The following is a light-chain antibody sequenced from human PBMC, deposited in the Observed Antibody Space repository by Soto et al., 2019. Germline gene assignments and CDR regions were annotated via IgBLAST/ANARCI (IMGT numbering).Light chain of an antibody. V-gene: IGLV4-60*03. CDR1: SRHSSYS. CDR3: ETWDSNTHKV. CDR2: LEGSGSY. Sequence: QSVLTQSSSASASLGSSVKLTCTLSSRHSSYSIAWHQQQPGKAPRYLMKLEGSGSYNKGSGVPDRFSGSSSGADRYLTISSLQAEDEADYYCETWDSNTHKVFGGGTKVTVL. J-gene: IGLJ2*01.